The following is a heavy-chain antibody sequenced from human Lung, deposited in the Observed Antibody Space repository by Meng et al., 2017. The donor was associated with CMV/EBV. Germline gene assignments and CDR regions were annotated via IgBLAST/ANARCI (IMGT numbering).Heavy chain of an antibody. CDR2: ISSTSNYI. D-gene: IGHD6-13*01. CDR3: ARDEPPIGSGGPTRYFQH. V-gene: IGHV3-21*01. CDR1: GFTFSSYE. Sequence: GGSLRLSCAASGFTFSSYEMNWVRQAPGKGLEWVSSISSTSNYIYYADSVEGRFSISRDNAKNSVHLQMNSLRADDSAVYYCARDEPPIGSGGPTRYFQHWGQGTLVTVSS. J-gene: IGHJ1*01.